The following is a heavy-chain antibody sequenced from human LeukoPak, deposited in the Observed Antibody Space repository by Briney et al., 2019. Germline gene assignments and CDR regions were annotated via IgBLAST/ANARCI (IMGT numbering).Heavy chain of an antibody. J-gene: IGHJ5*02. CDR3: ARAADYCGGDCSSWYDP. V-gene: IGHV1-18*04. CDR1: GFTLTSYG. D-gene: IGHD2-21*02. Sequence: GASVKVSCKASGFTLTSYGISWVRHAPGQGLEWMVWISAYNGNTNYAQKLQGRVTMTTDTSTSTAYMELRSLRSDDTAVYYCARAADYCGGDCSSWYDPWGQGTLVTVSS. CDR2: ISAYNGNT.